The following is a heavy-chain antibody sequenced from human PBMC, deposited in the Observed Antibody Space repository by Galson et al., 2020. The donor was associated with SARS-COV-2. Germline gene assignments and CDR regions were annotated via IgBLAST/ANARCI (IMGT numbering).Heavy chain of an antibody. CDR3: ARGPKSAFGNCGGVSCYDDFDY. CDR1: GASISSFY. Sequence: ASETLSLTCTVSGASISSFYWTWIRQPPGKGLEWIGYIYYTGSTNYNPSLKSRVTISVDMSKKKFSLKLSSVTAADTAMYYCARGPKSAFGNCGGVSCYDDFDYWGQGTLVTVSS. V-gene: IGHV4-59*01. J-gene: IGHJ4*02. D-gene: IGHD2-15*01. CDR2: IYYTGST.